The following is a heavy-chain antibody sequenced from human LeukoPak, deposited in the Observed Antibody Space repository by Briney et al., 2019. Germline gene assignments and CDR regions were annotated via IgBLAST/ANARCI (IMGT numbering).Heavy chain of an antibody. V-gene: IGHV1-8*01. CDR1: GYTLTSYD. D-gene: IGHD3-10*01. CDR3: AIMERFGDAFDI. CDR2: MNPNSGNT. Sequence: GASVKVSCKASGYTLTSYDINWVRQATGQGLEWMGWMNPNSGNTGYAQKFQGRVTMTRNTSISTAYMELSSLRSEDTAVYYCAIMERFGDAFDIWGQGTMVTVSS. J-gene: IGHJ3*02.